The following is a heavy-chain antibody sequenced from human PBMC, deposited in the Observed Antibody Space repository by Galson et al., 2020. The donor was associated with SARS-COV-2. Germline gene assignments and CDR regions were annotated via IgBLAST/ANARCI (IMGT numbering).Heavy chain of an antibody. V-gene: IGHV4-30-4*08. CDR2: IYYSGST. CDR1: GGSISSGDYY. J-gene: IGHJ1*01. Sequence: SETLSLTCTVSGGSISSGDYYWSWIRQPPGKGLEWIGYIYYSGSTYYNPSLKSRVTISVDTSKNQFSLKLSSVTAADTAVYYCASQYSCSWYAEYFQHWGQGTLVTVSS. CDR3: ASQYSCSWYAEYFQH. D-gene: IGHD6-13*01.